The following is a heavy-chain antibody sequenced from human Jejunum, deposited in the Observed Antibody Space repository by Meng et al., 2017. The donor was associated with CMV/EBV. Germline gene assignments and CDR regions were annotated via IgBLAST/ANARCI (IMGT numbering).Heavy chain of an antibody. V-gene: IGHV1-2*02. CDR1: GYTFTSYG. CDR2: IDPNSGGT. CDR3: AKVGGSTSGWYPDY. J-gene: IGHJ4*02. D-gene: IGHD6-19*01. Sequence: GYTFTSYGISWVRQAPGQGLEWMGWIDPNSGGTNSAQKFQGRVTLTRDTSITTVYMELSRLRSDDTAIYYCAKVGGSTSGWYPDYWGQGTLVTVSS.